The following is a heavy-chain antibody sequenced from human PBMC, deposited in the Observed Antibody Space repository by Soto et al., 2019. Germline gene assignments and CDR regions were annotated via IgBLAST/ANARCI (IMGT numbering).Heavy chain of an antibody. CDR2: INAGSGDT. CDR3: ARGAYDFWSGYQHFYS. D-gene: IGHD3-3*01. V-gene: IGHV1-3*01. J-gene: IGHJ4*02. CDR1: GYTATSYA. Sequence: QVHLVQSGAEVKKPGASVKVSCKASGYTATSYAVHWVRHAPGQRLEWMGWINAGSGDTKSSQKFQGRVTITRDTSASTAYMELSGLTSEDTAIYYCARGAYDFWSGYQHFYSWGQGSLVTVST.